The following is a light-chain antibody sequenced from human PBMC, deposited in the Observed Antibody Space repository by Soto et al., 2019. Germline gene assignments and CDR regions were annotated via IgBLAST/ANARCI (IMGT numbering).Light chain of an antibody. CDR1: SGPSSYA. CDR3: QTWDTGILL. CDR2: LNSDGSH. J-gene: IGLJ2*01. Sequence: QSVLTQSPSASASLGASVKLTCTLSSGPSSYAIAWHQQQPEKGPRYLMKLNSDGSHSKGDGIPDRFSGSSSGAERYLTISSLQSEDEADYYCQTWDTGILLFGGGTKLTVL. V-gene: IGLV4-69*01.